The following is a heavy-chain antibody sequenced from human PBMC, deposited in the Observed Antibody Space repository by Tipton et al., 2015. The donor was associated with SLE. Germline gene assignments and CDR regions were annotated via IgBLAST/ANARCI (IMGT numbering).Heavy chain of an antibody. V-gene: IGHV3-7*01. CDR1: GFPFSNFW. CDR3: ARDYY. Sequence: SLRLSCATSGFPFSNFWMSWVRQAPGKGLEWVANIKKDGSEDYYVDSVKGRFIISRDNAKNSLSLQMNSLRAEDTAVYYCARDYYWGQGTLVTVSS. J-gene: IGHJ4*02. CDR2: IKKDGSED.